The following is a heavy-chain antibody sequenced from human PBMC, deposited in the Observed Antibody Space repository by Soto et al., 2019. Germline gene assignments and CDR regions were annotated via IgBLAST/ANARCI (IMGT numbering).Heavy chain of an antibody. V-gene: IGHV3-15*05. CDR1: GFTFSDAW. CDR2: VKTIRDGGTV. CDR3: ATDRLFNTPPDY. J-gene: IGHJ4*02. Sequence: EVQLVESGGGLVKPGGSLRLSCEASGFTFSDAWMSWVRQAPGKGLEWVSRVKTIRDGGTVDFATPVKGRFTISRDDSKNTMYLDMSSLRIEDTAVYYCATDRLFNTPPDYWGRGTLVTVSS.